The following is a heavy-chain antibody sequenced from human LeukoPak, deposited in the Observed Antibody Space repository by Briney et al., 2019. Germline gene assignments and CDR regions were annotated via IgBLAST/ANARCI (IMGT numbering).Heavy chain of an antibody. CDR1: GYSFTSYW. J-gene: IGHJ4*02. CDR3: ARGIGGYCSSTSCAGDY. CDR2: IYPGDSDT. D-gene: IGHD2-2*01. Sequence: GESVKISCKGSGYSFTSYWIGWVRQMPGKGLEWMGIIYPGDSDTRYSPSFQGQVTISADKSISTAYLQWSSLKASDTAMYYCARGIGGYCSSTSCAGDYWGQGTLVTVSS. V-gene: IGHV5-51*01.